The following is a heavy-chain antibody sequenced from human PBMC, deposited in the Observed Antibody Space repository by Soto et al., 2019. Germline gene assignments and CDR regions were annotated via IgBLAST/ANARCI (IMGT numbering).Heavy chain of an antibody. V-gene: IGHV4-38-2*02. Sequence: SETLSLTCAVADFSISSGYYWAWIRQPPGKGLERIGSIYYSGTTFYNPSLKSRVTISVDTSKNQFSLKLSSVIAEDTAIYYCAKDAGNEESLFDYWGRGTLVTVSS. CDR3: AKDAGNEESLFDY. CDR1: DFSISSGYY. CDR2: IYYSGTT. J-gene: IGHJ4*02.